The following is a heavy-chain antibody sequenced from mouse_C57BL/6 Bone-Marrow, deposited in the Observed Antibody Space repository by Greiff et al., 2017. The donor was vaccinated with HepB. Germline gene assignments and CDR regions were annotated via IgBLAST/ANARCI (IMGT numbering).Heavy chain of an antibody. CDR1: GYTFTSYW. CDR3: ASGYYGSSRGYFDY. Sequence: QVQLQQPGAELVKPGASVKMSCKASGYTFTSYWITWVKQRPGQGLEWIGDIYPGSGSTNYNEKFKSKATLTVDTSSSTAYMQLSSLTSEDSAVYYCASGYYGSSRGYFDYWGQGTTLTVSS. J-gene: IGHJ2*01. D-gene: IGHD1-1*01. V-gene: IGHV1-55*01. CDR2: IYPGSGST.